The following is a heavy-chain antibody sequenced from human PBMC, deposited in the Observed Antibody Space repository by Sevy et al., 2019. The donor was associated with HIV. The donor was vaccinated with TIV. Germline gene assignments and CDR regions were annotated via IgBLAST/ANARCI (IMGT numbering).Heavy chain of an antibody. CDR1: GYTLTELS. V-gene: IGHV1-24*01. CDR2: FDPEDGET. Sequence: ASVKVSCKVSGYTLTELSMHWVRQAPGKGLEWMGGFDPEDGETIYAQKFQGTVTMTEDTSTDTAYMELSSLRSEDTAVYYCATDWLAIKDYYFDYWGQGTLVTVSS. J-gene: IGHJ4*02. D-gene: IGHD6-19*01. CDR3: ATDWLAIKDYYFDY.